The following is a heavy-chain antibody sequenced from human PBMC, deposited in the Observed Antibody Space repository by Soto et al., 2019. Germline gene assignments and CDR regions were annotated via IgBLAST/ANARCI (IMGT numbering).Heavy chain of an antibody. CDR1: GYTFTSYD. D-gene: IGHD1-26*01. CDR2: MNPNSGNT. CDR3: ARYQRADSGSYYWYYYYGLDV. V-gene: IGHV1-8*01. Sequence: ASVKVSCKASGYTFTSYDINWVRQATGQGLEWMGWMNPNSGNTGYAQKFQGRDTMTRNTSISTAYMELSSLRSEGTAVYYCARYQRADSGSYYWYYYYGLDVWGQGTTVTVSS. J-gene: IGHJ6*02.